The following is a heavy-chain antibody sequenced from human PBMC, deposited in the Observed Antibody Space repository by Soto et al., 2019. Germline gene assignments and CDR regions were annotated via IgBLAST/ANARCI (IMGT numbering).Heavy chain of an antibody. J-gene: IGHJ4*02. Sequence: QVHLVQSGAEVKKPGASVKVSCKGSGYIFTTYGITWVRQAPGQGLEWMGWISAHNGNTNYAQKLQGRVTVTRDTSTSTAYMELRNLRSDDTAVYYCARGRYGDYWGQGALVTPSS. CDR3: ARGRYGDY. D-gene: IGHD1-1*01. CDR2: ISAHNGNT. V-gene: IGHV1-18*01. CDR1: GYIFTTYG.